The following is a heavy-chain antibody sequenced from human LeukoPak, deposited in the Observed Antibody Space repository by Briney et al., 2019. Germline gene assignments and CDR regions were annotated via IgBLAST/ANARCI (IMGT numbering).Heavy chain of an antibody. CDR2: IKCDGSEK. V-gene: IGHV3-52*01. CDR3: VRGVGSSTSCYVRAFDI. D-gene: IGHD2-2*01. J-gene: IGHJ3*02. Sequence: GGSLRLSCAASAFTFSNSWMHWVCQAPEKGLEWVADIKCDGSEKCYVDSVKGRLTISRDNAKNSLYLQVNRLRAEDMTVYYCVRGVGSSTSCYVRAFDIWGQGTMVTVSS. CDR1: AFTFSNSW.